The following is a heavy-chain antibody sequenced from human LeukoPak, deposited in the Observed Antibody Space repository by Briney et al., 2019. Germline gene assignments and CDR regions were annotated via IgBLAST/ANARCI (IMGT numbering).Heavy chain of an antibody. Sequence: PEASVTVSCKASGYSFTSYGFNWVRQAPGQGLEWMGWMSAYNGKTNYAHSLQGRVTVTADTSTSTAYMELRSLRSEDTAVYYCARGMGYSYGHPQGAFDIWGQGTMVTVSS. J-gene: IGHJ3*02. CDR1: GYSFTSYG. CDR3: ARGMGYSYGHPQGAFDI. CDR2: MSAYNGKT. D-gene: IGHD5-18*01. V-gene: IGHV1-18*01.